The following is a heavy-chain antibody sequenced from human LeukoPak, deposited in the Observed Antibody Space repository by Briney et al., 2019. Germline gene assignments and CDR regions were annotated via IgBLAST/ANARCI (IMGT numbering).Heavy chain of an antibody. CDR3: AKDGGYSRVGMDV. CDR2: ISWNSGSI. Sequence: GGSLRLSCAASGFTFDDYAMHWVRHAPGKGLEWVSGISWNSGSIGYADSVKGRFTISRDNAMNSLYLQMNSLRAEDTALYYCAKDGGYSRVGMDVWGQGTTVTVSS. D-gene: IGHD4-23*01. V-gene: IGHV3-9*01. CDR1: GFTFDDYA. J-gene: IGHJ6*02.